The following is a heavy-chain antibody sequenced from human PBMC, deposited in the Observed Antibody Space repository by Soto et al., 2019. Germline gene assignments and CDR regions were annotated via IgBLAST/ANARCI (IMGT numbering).Heavy chain of an antibody. CDR2: ISWNSGSI. CDR1: GFTFDDYA. D-gene: IGHD1-26*01. J-gene: IGHJ4*02. V-gene: IGHV3-9*01. Sequence: SLKISCAASGFTFDDYAMHWVRQAPGKGLEWVSGISWNSGSIGYADSVKGRFTISRDNAKNSLYLQMNSLRAEDTALYYCVSWELLDYWGQGTLVTVSS. CDR3: VSWELLDY.